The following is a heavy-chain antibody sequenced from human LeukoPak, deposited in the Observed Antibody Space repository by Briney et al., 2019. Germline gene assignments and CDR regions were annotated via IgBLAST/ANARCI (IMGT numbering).Heavy chain of an antibody. CDR2: IYHSGST. Sequence: SQTLSLTCAVSGGSISSGGYSWSWIRQPPGKGLEWIGYIYHSGSTYYNPSLKSRVTISVDRSKNQFSLKLSSVTAADTAVYYCASHHYGSGSYYNYDGGYDYWGQGTLVTVSS. CDR3: ASHHYGSGSYYNYDGGYDY. D-gene: IGHD3-10*01. CDR1: GGSISSGGYS. V-gene: IGHV4-30-2*01. J-gene: IGHJ4*02.